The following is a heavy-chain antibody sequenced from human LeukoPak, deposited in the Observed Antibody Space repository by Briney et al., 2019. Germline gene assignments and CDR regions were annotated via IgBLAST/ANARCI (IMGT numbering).Heavy chain of an antibody. CDR3: ARFLTYSSSWLDRRRSGWYGDYFDY. V-gene: IGHV3-23*01. J-gene: IGHJ4*02. D-gene: IGHD6-13*01. Sequence: GGSLRLSCAASGFTFSSYAMSWVRQAPGKGLEWVSAISGSGGSTYYADSVKGRFTISRDNSKNTLYLQMNSLRAEDTAVYYCARFLTYSSSWLDRRRSGWYGDYFDYWGQGTLVTVST. CDR2: ISGSGGST. CDR1: GFTFSSYA.